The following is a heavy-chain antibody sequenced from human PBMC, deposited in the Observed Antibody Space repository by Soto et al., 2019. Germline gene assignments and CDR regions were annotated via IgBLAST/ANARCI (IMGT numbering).Heavy chain of an antibody. D-gene: IGHD2-15*01. J-gene: IGHJ6*03. Sequence: QVPLDQSGAEVKKPGASVNVSCKASGYTFTSYGISWVRQAPGQGLEWMGWISAYNGNTNYAQKLQGRVTMTTDTSTSTAYMELRSLRSDDTAVYYCARVAGYCSGGSCRYSYMDVWGKGTTVTVSS. CDR2: ISAYNGNT. CDR3: ARVAGYCSGGSCRYSYMDV. CDR1: GYTFTSYG. V-gene: IGHV1-18*01.